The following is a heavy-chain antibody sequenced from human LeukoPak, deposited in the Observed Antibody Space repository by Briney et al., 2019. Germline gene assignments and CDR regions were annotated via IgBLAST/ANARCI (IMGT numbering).Heavy chain of an antibody. CDR1: GGSVSSGTYY. V-gene: IGHV4-61*01. CDR3: ASINTGYNSGYYNY. J-gene: IGHJ4*02. CDR2: IYYSGTT. Sequence: KTSETLSLTCTVSGGSVSSGTYYWSWTRQPPGKGLEWIGYIYYSGTTNYNPSLKSRVTISVDTSKNQFSLKLSSVTAADTAVYYCASINTGYNSGYYNYWGQGTLVTVSS. D-gene: IGHD6-19*01.